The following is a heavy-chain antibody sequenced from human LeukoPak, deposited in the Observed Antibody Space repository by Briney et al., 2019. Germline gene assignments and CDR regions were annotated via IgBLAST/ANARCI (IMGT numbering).Heavy chain of an antibody. CDR1: GDSISSYF. Sequence: KASETLSLTCTVSGDSISSYFWSWIRQPPGQGLEWIGYVHSSGSTSYNPSLKTRVTISVDTSKTQFSLNLRSVTAAYTAVYYCAKDSHSLDMATPGGFDPWGQGTLVTVSS. D-gene: IGHD5-24*01. V-gene: IGHV4-59*12. CDR2: VHSSGST. CDR3: AKDSHSLDMATPGGFDP. J-gene: IGHJ5*02.